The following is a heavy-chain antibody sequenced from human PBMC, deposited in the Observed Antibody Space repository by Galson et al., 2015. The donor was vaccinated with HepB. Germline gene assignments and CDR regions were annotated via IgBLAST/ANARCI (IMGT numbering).Heavy chain of an antibody. J-gene: IGHJ3*02. CDR3: ARPKKYYYGSGNAFDI. D-gene: IGHD3-10*01. Sequence: SGAEVKKPGESLRISCKGSGYSFTSYWISWVRQMPGKGLEWMGRIDPSDSYTNYSTSFQGHVTISADKSISTAYLQWSSLKASDTAMYYCARPKKYYYGSGNAFDIWGQGTMVTVSS. V-gene: IGHV5-10-1*01. CDR1: GYSFTSYW. CDR2: IDPSDSYT.